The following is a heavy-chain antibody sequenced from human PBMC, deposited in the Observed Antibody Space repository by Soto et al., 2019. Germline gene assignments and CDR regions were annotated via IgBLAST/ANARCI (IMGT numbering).Heavy chain of an antibody. CDR1: GGSISSYY. D-gene: IGHD2-15*01. J-gene: IGHJ5*02. Sequence: PSETLSLTCTVSGGSISSYYWSWIRQPRGKGLEWIGYIYYSGSTNYNPSLKSRVTISVDTSKNQFSLKLSSVTAADTAVYYCARSPPPGGVVAATGDNWFDPWGQGTLVTVSS. V-gene: IGHV4-59*01. CDR3: ARSPPPGGVVAATGDNWFDP. CDR2: IYYSGST.